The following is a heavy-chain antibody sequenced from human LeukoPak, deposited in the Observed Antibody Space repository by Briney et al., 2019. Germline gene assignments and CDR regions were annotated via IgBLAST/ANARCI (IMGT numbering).Heavy chain of an antibody. J-gene: IGHJ4*02. CDR2: ISYDRSNK. Sequence: PGGSLRLSCAASGFTFSSYAMHWVRQAPGKGLEWVAVISYDRSNKYYADSVKGRFTISRDNSKNTLYLQMNSLRAEDTAVYYRASIDGYNYEPDWGQGTLVTVSS. CDR1: GFTFSSYA. V-gene: IGHV3-30-3*01. CDR3: ASIDGYNYEPD. D-gene: IGHD5-24*01.